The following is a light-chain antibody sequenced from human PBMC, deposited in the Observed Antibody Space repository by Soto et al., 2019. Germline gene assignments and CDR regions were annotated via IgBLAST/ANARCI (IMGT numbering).Light chain of an antibody. J-gene: IGLJ1*01. CDR3: FSFTTTSTHV. V-gene: IGLV2-14*01. CDR2: EVS. Sequence: QSVLTQPASVSGSPGQSITISCTGSYKYVSWYQQHPGKAPKFMIYEVSNRPSGVSNRFSGSKSGNTAYLTISGLQVEDEAEYFCFSFTTTSTHVFGTGTKVTVL. CDR1: YKY.